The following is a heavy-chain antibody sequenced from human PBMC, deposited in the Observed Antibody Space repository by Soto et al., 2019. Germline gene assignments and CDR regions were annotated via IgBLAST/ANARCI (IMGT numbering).Heavy chain of an antibody. D-gene: IGHD3-3*01. J-gene: IGHJ4*02. V-gene: IGHV3-48*01. CDR3: ARGPLYDFWSGYPSDY. CDR2: ISSSSSTI. Sequence: EVQLVESGGGLVQPGGSLRLSCAASGFTFSSYSMNWVRQAPGKGLEWVSYISSSSSTIYYADSVKGRFTISRDNAKNSLYLQMNSLRAEDTAVYYCARGPLYDFWSGYPSDYWGQGTLVTVSS. CDR1: GFTFSSYS.